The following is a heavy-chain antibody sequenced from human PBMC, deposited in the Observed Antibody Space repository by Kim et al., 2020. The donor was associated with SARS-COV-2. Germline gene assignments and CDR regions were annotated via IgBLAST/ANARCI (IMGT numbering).Heavy chain of an antibody. D-gene: IGHD5-12*01. J-gene: IGHJ4*02. V-gene: IGHV3-15*01. Sequence: TDYAAPGKGRLTIARDDSKNTRYLQMNSLKTEDTAVYYCTTDSGYDPMGYWGQGTLVTVSS. CDR2: T. CDR3: TTDSGYDPMGY.